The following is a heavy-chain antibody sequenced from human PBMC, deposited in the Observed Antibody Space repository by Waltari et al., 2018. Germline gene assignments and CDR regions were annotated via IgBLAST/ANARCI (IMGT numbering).Heavy chain of an antibody. V-gene: IGHV1-69*02. J-gene: IGHJ5*02. CDR3: ARASKGRLGPDNWFDP. CDR2: SIPILGIA. Sequence: QVQLVQSGAEVKKPGSSVKVSCTASGGTFSRYTISWVRQAPGQGLEWMGRSIPILGIANYAQKFQGRVTMTADKSTSTAYMELSSLRSEDTAVYYWARASKGRLGPDNWFDPWGQGTLVTVSS. CDR1: GGTFSRYT. D-gene: IGHD1-26*01.